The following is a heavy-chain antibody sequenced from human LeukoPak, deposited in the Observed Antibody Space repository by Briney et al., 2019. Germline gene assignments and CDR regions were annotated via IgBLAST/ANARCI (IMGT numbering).Heavy chain of an antibody. CDR2: ISGSGGST. Sequence: GGSLRLSCAASGFTFSSYAMSWVRQAPGKGLEWVSAISGSGGSTYYADSVKGRFTISRDNSKNTLYLQMNSLRAEDTAVYYCAKQGVRGVVKNYYYYYMDVWGKGTTVTVSS. CDR3: AKQGVRGVVKNYYYYYMDV. J-gene: IGHJ6*03. CDR1: GFTFSSYA. V-gene: IGHV3-23*01. D-gene: IGHD3-10*01.